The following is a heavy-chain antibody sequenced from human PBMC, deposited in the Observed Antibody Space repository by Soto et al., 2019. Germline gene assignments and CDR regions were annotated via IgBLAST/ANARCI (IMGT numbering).Heavy chain of an antibody. CDR3: VRYRSRDYYYGMDV. CDR2: IYPGDSDR. J-gene: IGHJ6*02. D-gene: IGHD1-26*01. V-gene: IGHV5-51*01. Sequence: PGESLKISCKGSGYSFDNYWIGWVRQMPGKGLEWMAIIYPGDSDRRYSPSFQGQVTISADQSISTAYLQWSSPEASDTANYYCVRYRSRDYYYGMDVWGQGTTVTVSS. CDR1: GYSFDNYW.